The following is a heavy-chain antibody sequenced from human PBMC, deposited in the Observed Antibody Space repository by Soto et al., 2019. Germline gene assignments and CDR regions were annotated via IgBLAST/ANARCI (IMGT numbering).Heavy chain of an antibody. CDR2: ISYDGSNK. CDR1: GFTFSSYA. Sequence: LRLSCAASGFTFSSYAMHWVRQAPGKGLERVAVISYDGSNKYYADSVKGRFTISRDNSKNTLYLQMNSLRAEDTAVHYCAKELRNTAMVYYYYYYGMDVWGQGTTVTVSS. V-gene: IGHV3-30-3*01. J-gene: IGHJ6*02. D-gene: IGHD5-18*01. CDR3: AKELRNTAMVYYYYYYGMDV.